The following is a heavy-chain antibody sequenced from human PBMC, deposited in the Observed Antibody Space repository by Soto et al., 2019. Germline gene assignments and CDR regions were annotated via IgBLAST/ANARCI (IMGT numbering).Heavy chain of an antibody. V-gene: IGHV1-18*01. Sequence: QVQLVQSGAEVKKPGASVKVSCKASGYTFTSYGISWVRQAPGQGLEWMGWISAYNGNTNYAQKLQGRVTMTTDTTTTTAYMKLRSLRSDDTAVYYCARDRGAYGMDVWGQGTTVTVSS. CDR3: ARDRGAYGMDV. CDR1: GYTFTSYG. CDR2: ISAYNGNT. J-gene: IGHJ6*02.